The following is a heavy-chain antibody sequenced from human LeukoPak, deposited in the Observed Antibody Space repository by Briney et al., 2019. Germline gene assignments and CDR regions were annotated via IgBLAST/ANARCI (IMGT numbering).Heavy chain of an antibody. V-gene: IGHV4-39*07. CDR1: GGALSSNSYY. Sequence: PSETLSLTCSVSGGALSSNSYYWGWVRQSPGKGLEWIGSMYYSGSTYYNPSLKSRVTMSLDTSKNQFSLKLKSMTAADTAVYFCASDSGGFYFDYWGQGTLVTVSS. CDR2: MYYSGST. J-gene: IGHJ4*02. CDR3: ASDSGGFYFDY.